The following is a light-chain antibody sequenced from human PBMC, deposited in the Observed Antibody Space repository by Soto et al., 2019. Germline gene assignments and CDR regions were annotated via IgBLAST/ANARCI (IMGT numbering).Light chain of an antibody. V-gene: IGLV2-14*01. CDR3: TSYTNRPSYV. Sequence: QSALTQPASVSGSPGQSITISCTGTSSDIGFYNYVSWYQQHPGKAPKLMIYDVSDRPSGISYRLSGSKSGNTASLTISGLQAEDEADYYCTSYTNRPSYVFGTGTKLTVL. J-gene: IGLJ1*01. CDR1: SSDIGFYNY. CDR2: DVS.